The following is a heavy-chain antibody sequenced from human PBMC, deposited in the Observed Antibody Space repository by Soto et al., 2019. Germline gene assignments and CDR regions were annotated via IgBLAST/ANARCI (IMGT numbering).Heavy chain of an antibody. Sequence: SETLSLTCAVCGGSFSGYWWNCIRQPPGKGLEWIGYINDSGNTKYNPSLKSRVTISVDTSKNQFSLKLSYVTAADTAVYYCARATYGDNKFDYWGQGTLVTVSS. J-gene: IGHJ4*02. CDR2: INDSGNT. V-gene: IGHV4-34*01. CDR3: ARATYGDNKFDY. D-gene: IGHD4-17*01. CDR1: GGSFSGYW.